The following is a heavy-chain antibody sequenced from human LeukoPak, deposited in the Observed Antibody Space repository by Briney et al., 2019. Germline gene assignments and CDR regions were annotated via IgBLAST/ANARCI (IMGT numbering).Heavy chain of an antibody. D-gene: IGHD7-27*01. CDR1: GYTFTSYD. V-gene: IGHV1-8*01. CDR2: MNPNSGNT. Sequence: GASVKVSCKASGYTFTSYDVDWFRQATGQGLEWMGWMNPNSGNTGYAQKFQGGVSLTRDTSISTAYMELSSLRSEDTAVYYCAKNTALTGEFDSWGQGTLVTVSS. J-gene: IGHJ4*02. CDR3: AKNTALTGEFDS.